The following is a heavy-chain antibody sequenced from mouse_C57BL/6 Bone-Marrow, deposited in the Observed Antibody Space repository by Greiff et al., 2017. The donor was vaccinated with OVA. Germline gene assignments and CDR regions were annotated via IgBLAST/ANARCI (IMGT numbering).Heavy chain of an antibody. CDR2: ISGGGGNT. Sequence: EVQGVESGGGLVKPGGSLKLSCAASGFTFSSYTMSWVRQTPEKRLEWVATISGGGGNTYYPDSVKGRFTISRDNAKNTLYLQMSSLRSEDTALYYCARPVYYGNYVDYWGQGTTLTVSS. J-gene: IGHJ2*01. CDR3: ARPVYYGNYVDY. CDR1: GFTFSSYT. V-gene: IGHV5-9*01. D-gene: IGHD2-1*01.